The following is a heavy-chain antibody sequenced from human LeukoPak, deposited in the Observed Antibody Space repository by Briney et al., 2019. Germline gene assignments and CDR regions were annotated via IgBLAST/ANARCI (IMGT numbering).Heavy chain of an antibody. Sequence: PGRSLRLSCAASGFIFTSFAMHWVRQAPGKGLEWVAIISYDGSNKYYVDSVKGRFTISRDNSRNTLYLQMNSLGGEDTAVYYCARDGWELLRDLGPLNYWGQGTLVTVSS. V-gene: IGHV3-30-3*01. CDR2: ISYDGSNK. CDR3: ARDGWELLRDLGPLNY. CDR1: GFIFTSFA. D-gene: IGHD1-26*01. J-gene: IGHJ4*02.